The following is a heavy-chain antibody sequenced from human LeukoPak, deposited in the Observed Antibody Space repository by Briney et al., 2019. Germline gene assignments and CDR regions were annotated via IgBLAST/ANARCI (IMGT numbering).Heavy chain of an antibody. CDR3: ATAPSGDGYNFNYYYYYGMDV. CDR2: FDPEDGET. D-gene: IGHD5-24*01. CDR1: GYTLTELS. Sequence: GASVKVSCKVSGYTLTELSMHWVRQAPGKGLEWMGGFDPEDGETIYAQKFQGRVTMTEDTSTDTAYMELSSLRSEDTAVYYCATAPSGDGYNFNYYYYYGMDVWGQGTTVTVSS. J-gene: IGHJ6*02. V-gene: IGHV1-24*01.